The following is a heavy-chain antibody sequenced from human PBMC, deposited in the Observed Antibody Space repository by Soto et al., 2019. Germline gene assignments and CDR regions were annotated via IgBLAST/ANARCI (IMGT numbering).Heavy chain of an antibody. V-gene: IGHV1-69*01. CDR1: GGTFSSYA. D-gene: IGHD2-21*02. CDR2: IIPMFDST. Sequence: WPSVKVSCTAFGGTFSSYAICWVRQAPGQGLEWMGGIIPMFDSTSYAQKFQGRVTITADESTSTAFMELSSLRSEDTAVYYCARRVVVTSVRDIAYYYYGLDVWGQGTTVTVSS. CDR3: ARRVVVTSVRDIAYYYYGLDV. J-gene: IGHJ6*02.